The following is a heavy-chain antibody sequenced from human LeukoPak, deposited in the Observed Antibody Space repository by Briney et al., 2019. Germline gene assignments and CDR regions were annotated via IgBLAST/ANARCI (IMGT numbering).Heavy chain of an antibody. CDR2: INPNSGGT. CDR3: ASIFSRVPATATHYDY. CDR1: GYTFTGYY. V-gene: IGHV1-2*06. J-gene: IGHJ4*02. Sequence: ASVTVSCTASGYTFTGYYMHWVRQAPGQGLEWMGRINPNSGGTNYAQKFQGRVTMTRDTSISTAYMELSRLRSDDTAVYYCASIFSRVPATATHYDYWGQGTLVTVSS. D-gene: IGHD2-2*01.